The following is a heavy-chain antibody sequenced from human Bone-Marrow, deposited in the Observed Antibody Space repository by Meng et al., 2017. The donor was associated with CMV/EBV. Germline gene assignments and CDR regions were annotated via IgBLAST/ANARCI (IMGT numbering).Heavy chain of an antibody. CDR3: ARDRDCSSTSCYTSHYYGVAV. V-gene: IGHV3-30*02. J-gene: IGHJ6*02. Sequence: AGSLRLSSAASGFTLSSNGMHWVRQAPGTGLEWVAFIRYDGSNKYYADSVKGRFTISRDNAKNSLYLQMNSLRAEGTAVYYCARDRDCSSTSCYTSHYYGVAVWGQGTTVTVSS. D-gene: IGHD2-2*02. CDR1: GFTLSSNG. CDR2: IRYDGSNK.